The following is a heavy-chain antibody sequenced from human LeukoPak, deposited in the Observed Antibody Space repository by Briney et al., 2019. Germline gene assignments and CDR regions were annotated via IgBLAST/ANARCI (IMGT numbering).Heavy chain of an antibody. V-gene: IGHV1-24*01. J-gene: IGHJ4*02. D-gene: IGHD3-10*01. CDR2: FDPEDGET. CDR1: GYTLTELS. Sequence: ASVKVSCKVSGYTLTELSMHWVRRAPGKGLEWMGGFDPEDGETIYAQKFQGRVTMTEDTSTDTAHMELSSLRSEDTAVYYCATDRGLYGSGSPRYWGQGTLVTVSS. CDR3: ATDRGLYGSGSPRY.